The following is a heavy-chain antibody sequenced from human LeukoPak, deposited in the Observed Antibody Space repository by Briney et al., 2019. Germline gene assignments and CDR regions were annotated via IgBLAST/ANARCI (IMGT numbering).Heavy chain of an antibody. CDR1: GYTFTGYY. V-gene: IGHV1-2*06. CDR3: ARGRIQLWLYYYYYMDV. Sequence: ASVKVSCKASGYTFTGYYMHWVRQAPGQGLEWMGRINPNSGGTNYAQKFQGRVTMTRDTSISTAYMELSRLRSDDTAVYYCARGRIQLWLYYYYYMDVWGKGTTVTVSS. CDR2: INPNSGGT. J-gene: IGHJ6*03. D-gene: IGHD5-18*01.